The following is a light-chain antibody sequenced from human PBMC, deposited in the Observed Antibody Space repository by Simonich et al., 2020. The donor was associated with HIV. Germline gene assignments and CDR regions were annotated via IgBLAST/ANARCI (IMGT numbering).Light chain of an antibody. Sequence: DIQMTQSPSSLSASVGDRVTITCRASQGISNSLAWYQQKPGKAPKLLLYAASRLESGVPSRFSGSGSGTEYTLTISSLQPEDFATYYCQHLNSFLPLTFGGGTKVDIK. CDR2: AAS. V-gene: IGKV1-NL1*01. CDR1: QGISNS. CDR3: QHLNSFLPLT. J-gene: IGKJ4*01.